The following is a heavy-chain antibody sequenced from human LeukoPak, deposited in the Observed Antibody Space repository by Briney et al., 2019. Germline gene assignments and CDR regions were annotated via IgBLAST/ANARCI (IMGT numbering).Heavy chain of an antibody. Sequence: GGSLRLSCAASGFTFSSYAMSWVRQAPGKGLEWVSAISGSGGSTYYADSVKGRFTISRDKSKNTLYLQMNSLRAEDTAVYYCATEYSSSSDYYYYMDVWGKGTTVTVSS. V-gene: IGHV3-23*01. CDR1: GFTFSSYA. D-gene: IGHD6-6*01. CDR3: ATEYSSSSDYYYYMDV. J-gene: IGHJ6*03. CDR2: ISGSGGST.